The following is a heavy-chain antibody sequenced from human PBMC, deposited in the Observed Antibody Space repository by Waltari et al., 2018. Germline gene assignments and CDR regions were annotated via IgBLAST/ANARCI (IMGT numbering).Heavy chain of an antibody. CDR2: ISGNGDSI. CDR3: ARDGRPYGGPNWFDP. Sequence: EVQLVESGGGLVQPGGSLRLSCTASGFSLGSYARHWVRQAPGKGLEYFSAISGNGDSIYYADSVKGRFTISRDNSKNMLYLQMGSLRAEDMAVYYCARDGRPYGGPNWFDPWGQGTLVTVSS. CDR1: GFSLGSYA. J-gene: IGHJ5*02. D-gene: IGHD3-10*01. V-gene: IGHV3-64*07.